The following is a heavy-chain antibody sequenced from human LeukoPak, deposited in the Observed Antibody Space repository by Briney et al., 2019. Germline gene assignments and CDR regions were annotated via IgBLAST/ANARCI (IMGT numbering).Heavy chain of an antibody. V-gene: IGHV3-21*01. CDR2: ISSSSSYI. CDR1: GFTFSSYS. D-gene: IGHD6-6*01. J-gene: IGHJ4*02. Sequence: GGSLRLSCAASGFTFSSYSMNWVRQAPGKGLEWVSSISSSSSYIYYADSVRGRFTISRDNAKNSLYLQMNSLRAEDTAVYYCARGSIAARRVDYWGQGTLVTVSP. CDR3: ARGSIAARRVDY.